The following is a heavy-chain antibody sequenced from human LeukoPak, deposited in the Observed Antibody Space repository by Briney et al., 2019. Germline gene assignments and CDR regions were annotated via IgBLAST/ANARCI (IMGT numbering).Heavy chain of an antibody. CDR1: GFTFSSYA. Sequence: VGSLSLSCAASGFTFSSYAMSWVRQAPGQGLEWVSAISGSGGSTYYADSVRGRFTISRDNSKNTLYLQMNSVRAEDTAVYYCAKGAGEVAFDYWGQGTLVTVSS. J-gene: IGHJ4*02. D-gene: IGHD3-10*01. V-gene: IGHV3-23*01. CDR3: AKGAGEVAFDY. CDR2: ISGSGGST.